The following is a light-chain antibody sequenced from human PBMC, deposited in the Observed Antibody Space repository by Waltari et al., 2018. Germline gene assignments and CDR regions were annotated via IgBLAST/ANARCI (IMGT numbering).Light chain of an antibody. Sequence: IQLTQSPSSLSASVGDRVTITCRASQGINDFLAWYQQKPGKAPKLLIYAASTLQSGVPSRFSGSGSGTDFTLTISSLQPEDFVTYYCQLLNSSQWTFGQGTKVEIK. CDR1: QGINDF. CDR2: AAS. V-gene: IGKV1-9*01. CDR3: QLLNSSQWT. J-gene: IGKJ1*01.